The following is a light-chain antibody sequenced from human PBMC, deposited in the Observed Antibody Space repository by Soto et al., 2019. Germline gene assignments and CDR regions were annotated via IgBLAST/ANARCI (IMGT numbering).Light chain of an antibody. Sequence: QSALTQPRSVSGSPGQSVTISCTGTSSDVGTYNYVSWYQQHPGKAPKLMIYDVSYRPSGVPDRFSGSKSGNTASLTISGLQAEDEADYYCCSYAGTYFYVFGTGTKVTVL. CDR3: CSYAGTYFYV. CDR1: SSDVGTYNY. J-gene: IGLJ1*01. V-gene: IGLV2-11*01. CDR2: DVS.